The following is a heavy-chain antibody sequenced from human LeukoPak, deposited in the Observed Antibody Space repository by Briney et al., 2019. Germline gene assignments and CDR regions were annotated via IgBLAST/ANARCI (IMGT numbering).Heavy chain of an antibody. Sequence: ASVKVSCKASGYTFTSYGISWVRQAPGQGLEWMGWISAYNGNTNYAQKLQGRVTMTTDTSTSTAYMELRSLRSDDTAVYYCARDQGIGVYSSSWYSSFDYWGQGTLVTVSS. J-gene: IGHJ4*02. CDR3: ARDQGIGVYSSSWYSSFDY. CDR1: GYTFTSYG. V-gene: IGHV1-18*01. CDR2: ISAYNGNT. D-gene: IGHD6-13*01.